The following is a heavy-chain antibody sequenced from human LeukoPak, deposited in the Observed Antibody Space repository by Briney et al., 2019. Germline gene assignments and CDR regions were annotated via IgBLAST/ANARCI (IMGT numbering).Heavy chain of an antibody. V-gene: IGHV4-59*01. CDR2: IYYSGST. CDR3: ARDRWELPSDY. Sequence: SETLSLTCTVSGGSISSYYWSWIRQPPGKGLEWIGYIYYSGSTDYNPSLKSRVTISVDTSKNQFSLKLSSVTAADTAVYYCARDRWELPSDYWGQGTLVTVSS. J-gene: IGHJ4*02. CDR1: GGSISSYY. D-gene: IGHD1-26*01.